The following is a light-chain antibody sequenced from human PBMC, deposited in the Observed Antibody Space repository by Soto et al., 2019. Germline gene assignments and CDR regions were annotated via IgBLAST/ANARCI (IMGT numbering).Light chain of an antibody. CDR3: SSYTSSSTVV. V-gene: IGLV2-14*03. Sequence: QSVLTQPASVSGSPGQSITISCTGTSSDVGGYNYVSWYQQHPGKAPKLMTYDVSYRPSGVSNRFSGPKSGNTASLTISGLQADDEADYYCSSYTSSSTVVFGGGTKLTVL. J-gene: IGLJ3*02. CDR1: SSDVGGYNY. CDR2: DVS.